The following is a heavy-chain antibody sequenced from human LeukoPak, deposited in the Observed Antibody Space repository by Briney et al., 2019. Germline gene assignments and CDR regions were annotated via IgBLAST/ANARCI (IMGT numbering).Heavy chain of an antibody. J-gene: IGHJ4*02. D-gene: IGHD3-22*01. CDR1: GFTFSDHY. V-gene: IGHV3-72*01. CDR3: ARDGYDSSGYVYHDY. CDR2: SRNKANSYTT. Sequence: QPGGSLRLSCAVSGFTFSDHYMDWVRQAPGKGLEWVGRSRNKANSYTTEYAASVKGRFTISRDNSKNSLYPQMNSLKTEDTAVYYCARDGYDSSGYVYHDYWGQGTLVTVSS.